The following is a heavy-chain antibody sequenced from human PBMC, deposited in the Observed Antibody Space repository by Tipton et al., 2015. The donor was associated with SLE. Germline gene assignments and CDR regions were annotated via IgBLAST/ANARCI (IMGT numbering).Heavy chain of an antibody. J-gene: IGHJ4*02. CDR2: IYYGKTT. D-gene: IGHD3-9*01. CDR3: ARDGPSSDWFFDH. Sequence: TLSLTCTVSGDSVATNYWIWIRQHPGKGPGWIGYIYYGKTTYYIPSLESRVTISTDTSRNQFSLKLRSVTAADTAVYFCARDGPSSDWFFDHWGQGTLVTVSS. CDR1: GDSVATNY. V-gene: IGHV4-59*02.